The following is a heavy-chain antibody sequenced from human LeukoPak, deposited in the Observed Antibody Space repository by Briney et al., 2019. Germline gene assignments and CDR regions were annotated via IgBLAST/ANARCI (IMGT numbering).Heavy chain of an antibody. V-gene: IGHV1-8*01. J-gene: IGHJ4*02. CDR1: GYTFTSYD. CDR3: ASGEFGEFGDY. CDR2: MNPNSGNT. Sequence: GASVKVSCKASGYTFTSYDINWVRQATGQGLEWMGWMNPNSGNTGYAQKFQGRVTMTRNTSISTAYMERSGQRSEDTGVYYCASGEFGEFGDYWGQGTLITVS. D-gene: IGHD3-10*01.